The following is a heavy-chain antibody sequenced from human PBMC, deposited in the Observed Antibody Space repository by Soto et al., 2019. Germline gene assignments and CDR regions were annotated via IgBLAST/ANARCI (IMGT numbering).Heavy chain of an antibody. CDR3: ASGRIVVVPAAKYSSSSGMGYYYYYYGMDV. V-gene: IGHV4-34*01. CDR1: GGSFSGYY. CDR2: INHSGST. J-gene: IGHJ6*02. D-gene: IGHD2-2*01. Sequence: NPSETLCLTCAVYGGSFSGYYWSWIRQPPGKGLEWIGEINHSGSTNYNPSLKSRVTISVDTSKNQFSLKLSSVTAADTAVYYCASGRIVVVPAAKYSSSSGMGYYYYYYGMDVWGQGTTVTVSS.